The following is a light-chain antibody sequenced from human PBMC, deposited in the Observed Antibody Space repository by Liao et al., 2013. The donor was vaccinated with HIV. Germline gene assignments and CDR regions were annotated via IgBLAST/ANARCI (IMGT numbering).Light chain of an antibody. Sequence: SSELSQPPSVSVSPGQTASITCAADELGDEYICWYQQKPGQSPILIIYEGIKRPSGIPERFSGSVSGNTATLTISGTQPMDEADYYCQAWDSSSVIFGGGTKLTVL. V-gene: IGLV3-1*01. CDR2: EGI. J-gene: IGLJ2*01. CDR3: QAWDSSSVI. CDR1: ELGDEY.